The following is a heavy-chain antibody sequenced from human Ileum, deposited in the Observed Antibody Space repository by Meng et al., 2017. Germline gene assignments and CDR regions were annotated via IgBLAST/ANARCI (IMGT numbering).Heavy chain of an antibody. CDR3: VGGWVGPDY. D-gene: IGHD2-15*01. CDR2: INQGGSEK. J-gene: IGHJ4*02. Sequence: GESLKISCAASGFTFNIHSMSWVRQAPGKGLEWVASINQGGSEKYYVDSVMGRFTISRDNTKNSLYLQMNSLRAEDTTVYYCVGGWVGPDYWGQGTLVTVSS. V-gene: IGHV3-7*01. CDR1: GFTFNIHS.